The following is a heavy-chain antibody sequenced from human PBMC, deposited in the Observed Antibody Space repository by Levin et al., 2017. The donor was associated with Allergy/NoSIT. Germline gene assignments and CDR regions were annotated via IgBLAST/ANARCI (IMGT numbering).Heavy chain of an antibody. D-gene: IGHD4-11*01. J-gene: IGHJ6*03. CDR1: GFSVSSNY. Sequence: AGGSLRLSCAASGFSVSSNYMSWVRQAPGKGLEWVSVHYSGGSTHYADSVKGRFTIDRDTSKNTLYLQMDDLRPEDTAVSYCARHLGTTVGRVDYYYYMAVWGKGTTVAVSS. CDR3: ARHLGTTVGRVDYYYYMAV. CDR2: HYSGGST. V-gene: IGHV3-53*01.